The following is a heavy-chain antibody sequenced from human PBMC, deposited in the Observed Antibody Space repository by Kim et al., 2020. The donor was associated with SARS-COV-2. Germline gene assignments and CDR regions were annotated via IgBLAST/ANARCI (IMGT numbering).Heavy chain of an antibody. CDR2: ISYDGTNK. D-gene: IGHD6-19*01. J-gene: IGHJ4*02. V-gene: IGHV3-30*04. Sequence: GGSLRLSCAASGFTFSSYAIHWVRQAPGKGLQWVAVISYDGTNKYYADSVKGRFTISRDNSKNTLYLQMNSLRAEDTAVYYCAREVAAVGVGGYWGQGTLVTVSS. CDR1: GFTFSSYA. CDR3: AREVAAVGVGGY.